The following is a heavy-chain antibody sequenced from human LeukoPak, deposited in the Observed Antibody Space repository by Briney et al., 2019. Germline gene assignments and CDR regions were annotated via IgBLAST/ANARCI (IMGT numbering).Heavy chain of an antibody. CDR2: INPKSGGT. CDR1: GYTFIDYY. CDR3: ARDRDDSSGYYYYYYMDV. Sequence: GASVKVSCKASGYTFIDYYIHWVRQAPGQGLEWMGWINPKSGGTNYAQKLQGRVTMTTDTSTSTAYMELRSLRSDDTAVYYCARDRDDSSGYYYYYYMDVWGKGTTVTVSS. D-gene: IGHD3-22*01. J-gene: IGHJ6*03. V-gene: IGHV1-2*02.